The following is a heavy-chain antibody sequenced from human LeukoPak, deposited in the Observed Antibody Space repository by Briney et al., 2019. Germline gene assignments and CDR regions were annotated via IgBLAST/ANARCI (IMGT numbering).Heavy chain of an antibody. V-gene: IGHV5-10-1*01. Sequence: GESLKISCKGSGYSFTSYWISWVRQMPGKGLEWMGRIDPSDSYTNYSPSFQGHVTISADKSISTAYLQWSSLKASDTAMYYCARQSRDGSKTRGYYFDYWGQGTLVTVSS. CDR2: IDPSDSYT. CDR3: ARQSRDGSKTRGYYFDY. CDR1: GYSFTSYW. D-gene: IGHD3-10*01. J-gene: IGHJ4*02.